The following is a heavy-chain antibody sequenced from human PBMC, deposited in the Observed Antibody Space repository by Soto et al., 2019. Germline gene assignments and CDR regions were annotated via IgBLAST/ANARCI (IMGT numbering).Heavy chain of an antibody. V-gene: IGHV4-59*08. D-gene: IGHD3-22*01. J-gene: IGHJ4*02. CDR1: GGSISSYY. CDR3: ARHGGYYYDSSGYYYFDY. Sequence: SETLSLTCTVSGGSISSYYWSWIRQPPGKGLEWIGYIYYSGSTNYNPTLKSQVTISVDTSKNQFSLKLSSVTAADTAVYYCARHGGYYYDSSGYYYFDYWGQGTLVTVSS. CDR2: IYYSGST.